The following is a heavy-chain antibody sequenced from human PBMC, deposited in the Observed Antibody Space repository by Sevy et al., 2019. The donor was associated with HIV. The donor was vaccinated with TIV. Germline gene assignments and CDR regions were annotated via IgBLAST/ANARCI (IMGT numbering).Heavy chain of an antibody. CDR2: ISGDGSNT. Sequence: GGSLRLSCAASGLTFSTYGMHWVLQAPGKGLEWVALISGDGSNTYYAGSVTGRFTISRDNSKNTLYLQMNSLRADDTAMYYCAKTYADTTMDLYYYDSWGQGTLVTVSS. V-gene: IGHV3-30*18. D-gene: IGHD5-18*01. J-gene: IGHJ4*02. CDR3: AKTYADTTMDLYYYDS. CDR1: GLTFSTYG.